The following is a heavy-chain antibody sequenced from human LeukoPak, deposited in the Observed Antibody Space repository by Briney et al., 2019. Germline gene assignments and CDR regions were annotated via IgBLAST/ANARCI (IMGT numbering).Heavy chain of an antibody. V-gene: IGHV4-59*08. CDR1: GGSISSHY. Sequence: SETLSLTCSVSGGSISSHYWSWIRQPPGKGLEWVAHMYYSGNTKYNPALKRRVTISVETSKTQFSLKLSSATAADTAVCYCARHHIAVGDISWGQGTLVTVSS. D-gene: IGHD2-2*01. J-gene: IGHJ5*02. CDR3: ARHHIAVGDIS. CDR2: MYYSGNT.